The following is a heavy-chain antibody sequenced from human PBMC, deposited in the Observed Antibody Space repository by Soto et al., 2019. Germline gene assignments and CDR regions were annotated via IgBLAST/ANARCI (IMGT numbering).Heavy chain of an antibody. J-gene: IGHJ4*02. CDR1: GFTFSSYA. CDR2: ISGSGGST. CDR3: AKDGYYDFWSGYRTVFGY. Sequence: GGSLRLSCAASGFTFSSYAMSWVRQAPGKGLEWVSAISGSGGSTYYADSVKGRFTISRDNSKNTLYLQMNSLRAEDTAVYYCAKDGYYDFWSGYRTVFGYWGQGTLVTVSS. V-gene: IGHV3-23*01. D-gene: IGHD3-3*01.